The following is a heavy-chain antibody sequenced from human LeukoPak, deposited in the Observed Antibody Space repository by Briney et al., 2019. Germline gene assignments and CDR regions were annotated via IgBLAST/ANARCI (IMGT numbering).Heavy chain of an antibody. CDR1: GFTFSSYS. CDR2: ISSGSSTI. CDR3: ARENIVVVTAIRDAFDI. Sequence: GGSLRLSCAASGFTFSSYSMNWVRQAPGKGLEWVSYISSGSSTIYYADSVKGRFTIYRDNAKNSLCLQMNSLRDEDTAVYYCARENIVVVTAIRDAFDIWGQGTMVTVSS. V-gene: IGHV3-48*02. J-gene: IGHJ3*02. D-gene: IGHD2-21*02.